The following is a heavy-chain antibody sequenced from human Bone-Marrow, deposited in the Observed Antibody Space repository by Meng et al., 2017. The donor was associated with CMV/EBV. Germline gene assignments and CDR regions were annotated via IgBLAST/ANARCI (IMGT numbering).Heavy chain of an antibody. J-gene: IGHJ3*02. CDR1: GASISSSSYF. Sequence: ESLKIACTVSGASISSSSYFWGWIRQPPGKGLEWIGSIYYSGSTYYNPSLKSRVTISVDTSKNQFSLKLNSVTAADTAVYYCAGGGPGEWLLWHAFAIWGQGTMVTVSS. D-gene: IGHD3-3*01. V-gene: IGHV4-39*07. CDR2: IYYSGST. CDR3: AGGGPGEWLLWHAFAI.